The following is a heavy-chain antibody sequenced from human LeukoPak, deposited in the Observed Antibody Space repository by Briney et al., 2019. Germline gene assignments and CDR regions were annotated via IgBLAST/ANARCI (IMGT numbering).Heavy chain of an antibody. J-gene: IGHJ4*02. CDR2: VYYSGST. CDR3: ARAADYDFWSGYYFDY. CDR1: GGSISSYY. V-gene: IGHV4-59*01. Sequence: SETLSLTCTVSGGSISSYYWSWIRQPPGKGLEWIGYVYYSGSTNYNPSLKSRVTISVDTSKNQFSLKLSSVTAADTAVYYCARAADYDFWSGYYFDYWGQGTLVTVSS. D-gene: IGHD3-3*01.